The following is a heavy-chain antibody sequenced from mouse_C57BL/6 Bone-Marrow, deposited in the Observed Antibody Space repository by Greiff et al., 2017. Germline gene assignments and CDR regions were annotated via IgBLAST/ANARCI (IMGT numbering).Heavy chain of an antibody. CDR2: IYPRSGTT. J-gene: IGHJ3*01. CDR3: ARSLLLFAY. V-gene: IGHV1-81*01. CDR1: GYTFTSYG. Sequence: QVQLQQSGAELARPGASVKLSCKASGYTFTSYGISWVKQRTGQGLEWIGEIYPRSGTTYYNEKFKGQATLTADKSYSTAYMALRSLTSEDSAVYFCARSLLLFAYWGQGTLVTVSA. D-gene: IGHD1-1*01.